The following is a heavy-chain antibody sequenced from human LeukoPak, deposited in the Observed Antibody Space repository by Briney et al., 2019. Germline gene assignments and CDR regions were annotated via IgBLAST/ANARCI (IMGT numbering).Heavy chain of an antibody. CDR1: GFTFYDYA. V-gene: IGHV3-43*02. Sequence: PGGSLRLSCAGPGFTFYDYAMHWVPPAPGKGLDWISLINGGGVGTYYAESVKGRFTISRDNRKNTLFLQMNSLRGEDTALYYRVKAGPKSRWGNWGQGTLVTVSS. D-gene: IGHD5-24*01. CDR3: VKAGPKSRWGN. CDR2: INGGGVGT. J-gene: IGHJ4*02.